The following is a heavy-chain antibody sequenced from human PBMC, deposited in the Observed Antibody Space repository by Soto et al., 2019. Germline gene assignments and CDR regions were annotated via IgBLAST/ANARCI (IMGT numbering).Heavy chain of an antibody. Sequence: QVQLVESGGGLVKPGGSLRLSCAASGFTFSDYYMSWIRQAPGKGLEWVSYISSSSSYTNYADSVKGRFTISRDNAKNSLYLQMNSPRAEDTAVYYCARAPPYSSSFIWFDPWGQGTLVTVSS. V-gene: IGHV3-11*06. D-gene: IGHD6-13*01. CDR1: GFTFSDYY. J-gene: IGHJ5*02. CDR3: ARAPPYSSSFIWFDP. CDR2: ISSSSSYT.